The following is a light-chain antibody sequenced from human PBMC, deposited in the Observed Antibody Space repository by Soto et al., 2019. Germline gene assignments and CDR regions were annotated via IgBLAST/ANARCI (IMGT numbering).Light chain of an antibody. V-gene: IGKV3-15*01. J-gene: IGKJ4*01. CDR3: QQYNNWAPLT. Sequence: EIVMTQSPATLSLSPGERATLSCRASQSVSSNLAWYQQKHGQAPRILIYGASTRATGVPARFSGSGSGTEFTLTISSLQAEDVAVYYCQQYNNWAPLTFGGGTKVEIK. CDR2: GAS. CDR1: QSVSSN.